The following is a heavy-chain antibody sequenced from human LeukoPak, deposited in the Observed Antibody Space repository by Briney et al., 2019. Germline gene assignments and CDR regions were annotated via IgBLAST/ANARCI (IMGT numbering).Heavy chain of an antibody. D-gene: IGHD3-10*01. V-gene: IGHV1-2*04. CDR3: ARGGLWFGEFTGMDV. J-gene: IGHJ6*02. CDR1: GYTFTGYY. CDR2: INPNSGGT. Sequence: ASVKVSCKASGYTFTGYYMHWVRQAPGQGLEWMGWINPNSGGTNYAQKFQGWVTMTRDTSISTAYMELSRLRSDDTAVYYCARGGLWFGEFTGMDVWGQGTTVTVSS.